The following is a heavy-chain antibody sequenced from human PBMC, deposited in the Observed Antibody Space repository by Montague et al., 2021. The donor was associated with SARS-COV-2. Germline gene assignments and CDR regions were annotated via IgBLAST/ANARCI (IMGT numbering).Heavy chain of an antibody. D-gene: IGHD6-13*01. J-gene: IGHJ4*02. CDR1: GDSVSSNSAT. Sequence: CAISGDSVSSNSATWNWIRQSLSRGLEWLGRTYYRYMWKSDYAXXXKSRIAINPDTSKNQFSLQLSSVTPEDTALYYCVRGIEAAGSYDYWGQGTLVTVSS. CDR3: VRGIEAAGSYDY. CDR2: TYYRYMWKS. V-gene: IGHV6-1*01.